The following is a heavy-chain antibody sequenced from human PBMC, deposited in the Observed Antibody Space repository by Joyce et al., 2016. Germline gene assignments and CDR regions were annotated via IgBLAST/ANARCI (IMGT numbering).Heavy chain of an antibody. CDR1: GFTFDEYA. J-gene: IGHJ6*02. CDR3: VKAGGSYPLYCYYGMDV. D-gene: IGHD1-26*01. V-gene: IGHV3-9*01. CDR2: ISWNSGSI. Sequence: EVQLVESGGGLVQPGRSLRLSCAASGFTFDEYAMHWVRQVPGKGLEWVSGISWNSGSIGYADSVKGRFTISRDNAKNSLSLQMNSLRAEDTALYYCVKAGGSYPLYCYYGMDVWGQGTTVTVSS.